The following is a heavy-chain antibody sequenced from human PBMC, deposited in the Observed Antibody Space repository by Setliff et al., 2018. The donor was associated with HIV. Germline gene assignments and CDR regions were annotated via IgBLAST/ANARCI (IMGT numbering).Heavy chain of an antibody. CDR3: ARGPTRFYFDY. CDR2: IYGGGST. CDR1: GGSVSSPNYY. Sequence: SETLSLTCTVSGGSVSSPNYYWTWIRQRPGKGLEWIGDIYGGGSTHYNPSLRGRVNISMDMSKNQFSLELNSVTAADTAVYYCARGPTRFYFDYWGQGTLVTVSS. J-gene: IGHJ4*02. V-gene: IGHV4-31*03. D-gene: IGHD1-1*01.